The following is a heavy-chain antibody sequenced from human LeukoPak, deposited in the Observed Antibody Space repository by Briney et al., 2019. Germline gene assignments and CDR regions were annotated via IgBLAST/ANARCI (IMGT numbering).Heavy chain of an antibody. V-gene: IGHV3-7*01. Sequence: GGSLRLSCEASGFTFIIFEMNWVRQAPGKGLEWVANIKQDGSEKYYVDSVKGRFTISRDNAKNSLYLQMNSLRAEDTAVYYCARDLGGYDYWGQGTLVTVSS. CDR1: GFTFIIFE. CDR2: IKQDGSEK. J-gene: IGHJ4*02. CDR3: ARDLGGYDY. D-gene: IGHD2-15*01.